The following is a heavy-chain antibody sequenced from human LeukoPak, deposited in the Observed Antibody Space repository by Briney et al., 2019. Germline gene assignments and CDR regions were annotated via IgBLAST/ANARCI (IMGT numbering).Heavy chain of an antibody. D-gene: IGHD4-17*01. V-gene: IGHV4-31*03. Sequence: SQTLSLTCTVSGGSISSSGYYWSWIRQHPGKGLEWIGYMYYSGSTYYNPSLKSRVSIPVDTSKNQFSLKLSSVTAADTAVYYCARGDYGDYFDYWSQGTLVTVSS. CDR3: ARGDYGDYFDY. CDR2: MYYSGST. J-gene: IGHJ4*02. CDR1: GGSISSSGYY.